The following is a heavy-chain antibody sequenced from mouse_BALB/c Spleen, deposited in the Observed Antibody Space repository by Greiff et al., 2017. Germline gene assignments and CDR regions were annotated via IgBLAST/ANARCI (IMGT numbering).Heavy chain of an antibody. Sequence: DVMLVESGGGLVQPGGSLKLSCAASGFTFSSYTMSWVRQTPEKRLEWVAYISNGGGSTYYPDTVKGRFTISRDNAKNTLYLQMSSLKSEDTAMYYCARQGDGYYAWFAYWGQGTLVTVSA. CDR3: ARQGDGYYAWFAY. V-gene: IGHV5-12-2*01. CDR1: GFTFSSYT. D-gene: IGHD2-3*01. J-gene: IGHJ3*01. CDR2: ISNGGGST.